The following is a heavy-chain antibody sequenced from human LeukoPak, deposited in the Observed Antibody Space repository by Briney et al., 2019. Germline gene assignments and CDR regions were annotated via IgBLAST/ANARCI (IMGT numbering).Heavy chain of an antibody. D-gene: IGHD2-2*01. CDR3: ARGRPGYCSSTSCYFWFDP. Sequence: PSETLSLTCTVSGGSISSYYWSWIRQPPGKGLEWIGEINHSGSTNYNPSLKSRVTISVDTSKNQFSLKLSSVTAADTAVYYCARGRPGYCSSTSCYFWFDPWGQGTLVTVSS. CDR1: GGSISSYY. CDR2: INHSGST. J-gene: IGHJ5*02. V-gene: IGHV4-34*01.